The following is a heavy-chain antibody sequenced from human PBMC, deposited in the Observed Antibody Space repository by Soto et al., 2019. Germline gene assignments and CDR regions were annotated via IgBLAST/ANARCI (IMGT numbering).Heavy chain of an antibody. V-gene: IGHV4-59*01. CDR2: IYYSGST. D-gene: IGHD3-3*01. J-gene: IGHJ4*02. CDR1: GGSISSYY. CDR3: ARNSGPILEWLSYFDY. Sequence: QVQLQESGPGLVKPSETLSLTCTVSGGSISSYYWSWIRQPPGKGLEWIGYIYYSGSTNYNPSLKSRVTISVDTSKNQFSLKLSSVTAADTAVYYCARNSGPILEWLSYFDYWGQGTLVTVSS.